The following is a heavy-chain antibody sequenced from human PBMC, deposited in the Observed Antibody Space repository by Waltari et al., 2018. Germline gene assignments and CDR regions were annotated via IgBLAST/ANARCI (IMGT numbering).Heavy chain of an antibody. V-gene: IGHV3-30*02. CDR3: EKGSWGGLDV. CDR1: GFTFSSYG. J-gene: IGHJ6*04. Sequence: QVQLVESGGGVVQPGGSLRLSCAASGFTFSSYGMHWVRPAPVKGLEWVAFIRYDGSNEHYANSVKGRFTISRDNSKNTLDLQMNSLRAEDTAVYYWEKGSWGGLDVGGKGTTVTISS. D-gene: IGHD1-26*01. CDR2: IRYDGSNE.